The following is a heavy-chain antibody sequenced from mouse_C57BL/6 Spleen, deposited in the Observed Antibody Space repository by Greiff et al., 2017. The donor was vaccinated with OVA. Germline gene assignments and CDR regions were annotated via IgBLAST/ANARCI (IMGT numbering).Heavy chain of an antibody. Sequence: EVQLQQSGPELVKPGASVKIPCKASGYTFTDYNMDWVKQSHGKSLEWIGDINPNNGGTIYNQKFKGKATLTVDKSSSTSYMELRSLSSEDTAVYYFARPSSGSSYDWYFDVWGTGTTVTVSS. J-gene: IGHJ1*03. V-gene: IGHV1-18*01. CDR3: ARPSSGSSYDWYFDV. D-gene: IGHD1-1*01. CDR2: INPNNGGT. CDR1: GYTFTDYN.